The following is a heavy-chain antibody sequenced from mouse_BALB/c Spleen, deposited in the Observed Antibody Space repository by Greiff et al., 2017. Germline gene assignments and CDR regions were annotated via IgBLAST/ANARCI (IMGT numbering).Heavy chain of an antibody. CDR3: ARSRPWYFDV. Sequence: EVKLMESGAELVKPGASVKLSCTASGFNIKDTYMHWVKQRPEQGLEWIGRIDPANGNTKYDPKFQGKATITADTSSNTAYLQLSSLTSEDTAVYYCARSRPWYFDVWGAGTTVTVSS. CDR1: GFNIKDTY. J-gene: IGHJ1*01. CDR2: IDPANGNT. V-gene: IGHV14-3*02.